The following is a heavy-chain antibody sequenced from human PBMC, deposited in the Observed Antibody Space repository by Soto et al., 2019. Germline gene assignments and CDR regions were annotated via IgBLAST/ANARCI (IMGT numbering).Heavy chain of an antibody. Sequence: EVQLLESGGGLVQPGGSLRLSCAASGFTFSSYAMSWVRQAPGKGLEWVSAISGSGGSTYYADSVKGRFTISRDKSKNTLYLQMNSLRAEDTAVYYCAKDRIVVVVAATLFDYWGQGTLVTVSS. CDR1: GFTFSSYA. V-gene: IGHV3-23*01. CDR2: ISGSGGST. D-gene: IGHD2-15*01. J-gene: IGHJ4*02. CDR3: AKDRIVVVVAATLFDY.